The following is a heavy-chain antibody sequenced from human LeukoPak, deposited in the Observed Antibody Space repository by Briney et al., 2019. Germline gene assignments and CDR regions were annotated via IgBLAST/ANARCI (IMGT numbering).Heavy chain of an antibody. Sequence: PGGSLRLSCAASGYSFTAYGMGWVRQAPGKGPEWVAAISFNTHYPDSVKGRFTISRDNSKNTLYLQMNNLTAEDTAVYYCVKGHTDYYFTIDSWGQGTLVTVSS. CDR2: ISFNT. CDR1: GYSFTAYG. CDR3: VKGHTDYYFTIDS. D-gene: IGHD2/OR15-2a*01. V-gene: IGHV3-23*01. J-gene: IGHJ4*02.